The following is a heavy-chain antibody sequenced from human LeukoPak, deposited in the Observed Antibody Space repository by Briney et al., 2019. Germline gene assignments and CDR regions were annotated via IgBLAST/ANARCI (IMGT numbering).Heavy chain of an antibody. CDR2: IKKDGSEK. D-gene: IGHD5-18*01. CDR1: GFTFSSYW. V-gene: IGHV3-7*01. Sequence: PGGSLRLSCAASGFTFSSYWMSWVRQAPGKGLEWVANIKKDGSEKYYVDSVKGRFTISRDNAKPSPYLQMNSLRAEDTAVYYCARHLSGVTGYTYGRGIDYWGQGTLVTVSS. J-gene: IGHJ4*02. CDR3: ARHLSGVTGYTYGRGIDY.